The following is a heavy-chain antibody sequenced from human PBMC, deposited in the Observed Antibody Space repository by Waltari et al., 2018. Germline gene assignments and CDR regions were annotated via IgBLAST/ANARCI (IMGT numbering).Heavy chain of an antibody. J-gene: IGHJ4*02. V-gene: IGHV3-48*01. CDR3: ARARNKFDY. Sequence: EVQLVESGGGLVQPGGSLRLSCAASGFTFGSYSMNWVRQAPGKGLEWVSYISSSSSTIYYADSVKGRFTISRDNAKNSLYLQMNSLRAEDTAVYYCARARNKFDYWGQGTLVTVSS. CDR2: ISSSSSTI. CDR1: GFTFGSYS.